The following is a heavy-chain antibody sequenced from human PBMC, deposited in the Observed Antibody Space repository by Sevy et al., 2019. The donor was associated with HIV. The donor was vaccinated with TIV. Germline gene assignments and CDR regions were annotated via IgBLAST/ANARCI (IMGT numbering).Heavy chain of an antibody. J-gene: IGHJ4*02. Sequence: GGSLRLSCAASGFTFSSYVKHWVRQAPGKGLEWVALIWYDGTIKYYADSVKGRFTISRDNSKDTLFLQMNSLTPEDTAVYYCARGGGYCGDDCYSIDYWGQGALVTVSS. CDR3: ARGGGYCGDDCYSIDY. V-gene: IGHV3-33*08. D-gene: IGHD2-21*02. CDR1: GFTFSSYV. CDR2: IWYDGTIK.